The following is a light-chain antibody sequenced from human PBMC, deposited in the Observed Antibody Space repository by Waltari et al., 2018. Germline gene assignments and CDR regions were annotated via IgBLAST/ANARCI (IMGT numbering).Light chain of an antibody. Sequence: EIVLTQSPATLSLSPGERAVLSCRASQSFNNYLAWYQQKPGQAPRLLIYDASTRATGIAARFSGSGSGTDFTLTISSLQPDDFATYYCQHYNSFSHIYTFGQGTKLEI. CDR3: QHYNSFSHIYT. J-gene: IGKJ2*01. CDR2: DAS. V-gene: IGKV3-11*01. CDR1: QSFNNY.